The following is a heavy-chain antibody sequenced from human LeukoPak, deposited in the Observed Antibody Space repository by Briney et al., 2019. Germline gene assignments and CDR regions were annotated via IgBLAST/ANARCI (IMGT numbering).Heavy chain of an antibody. J-gene: IGHJ4*02. Sequence: GGSLRLSCAASGFTFSSYSMNWVRQAPGKGLEWVSSISSSSSYKYYAASVKCRFTISRDNANNSLYLQMNSMRAEDTAVYYCARDPVPAAHYYFDYWGQGTLVTVSS. V-gene: IGHV3-21*01. CDR3: ARDPVPAAHYYFDY. D-gene: IGHD2-2*01. CDR1: GFTFSSYS. CDR2: ISSSSSYK.